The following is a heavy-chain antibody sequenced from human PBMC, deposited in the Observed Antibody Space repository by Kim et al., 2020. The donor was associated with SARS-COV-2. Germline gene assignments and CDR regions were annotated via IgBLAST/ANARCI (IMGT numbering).Heavy chain of an antibody. J-gene: IGHJ6*01. Sequence: SVKVSCKASGGTFSSFVVNWVRQAPGRGLEWMGGITPLFGTVNYAQKFQGRVTLIADESTRTVYMELSSLRSEDTAVYYCATSGKYGGNSQYFYSMDVW. CDR2: ITPLFGTV. CDR1: GGTFSSFV. D-gene: IGHD2-21*01. V-gene: IGHV1-69*13. CDR3: ATSGKYGGNSQYFYSMDV.